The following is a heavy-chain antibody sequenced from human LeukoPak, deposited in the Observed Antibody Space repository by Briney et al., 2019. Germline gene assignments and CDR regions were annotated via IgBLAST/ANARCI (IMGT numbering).Heavy chain of an antibody. CDR1: GGSFSDYY. D-gene: IGHD6-6*01. Sequence: SETLSLTCAVHGGSFSDYYWSGIREPLGKGGEWIGEIFHRGAPNYNPSLKSRVTISVDTSENKFSLNLSSVAATDSAVYFCTGSSRSTRYYFDYWGQGILVTVSS. CDR3: TGSSRSTRYYFDY. V-gene: IGHV4-34*12. J-gene: IGHJ4*02. CDR2: IFHRGAP.